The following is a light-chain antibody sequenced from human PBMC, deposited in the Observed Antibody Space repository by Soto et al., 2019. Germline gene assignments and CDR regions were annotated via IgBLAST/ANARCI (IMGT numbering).Light chain of an antibody. CDR3: QQYNKWPLT. CDR2: DAS. CDR1: QSVSSY. Sequence: EIVLTQSPATLSLSPGERATLSCRASQSVSSYLAWHQQRPGQAPRLLIYDASNRATGIPARFSGSGSGTDFTLTISSLQSEDFTVYYCQQYNKWPLTFGQGTKVDIK. V-gene: IGKV3-11*01. J-gene: IGKJ1*01.